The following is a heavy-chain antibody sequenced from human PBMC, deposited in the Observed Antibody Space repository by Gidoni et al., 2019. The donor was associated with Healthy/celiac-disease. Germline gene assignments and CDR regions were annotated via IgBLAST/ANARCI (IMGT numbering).Heavy chain of an antibody. Sequence: QVQLVESGGGVVQPGRSLRLSCAASGVTFSSYAMHWVRQAPGKGLGWVAVISYDGSNKYYADSVKGRFTISRDNSKNTLYLQMNSLRAEDTAVYYCARDHSSSSFYFDYWGQGTLVTVSS. CDR1: GVTFSSYA. J-gene: IGHJ4*02. CDR3: ARDHSSSSFYFDY. CDR2: ISYDGSNK. D-gene: IGHD6-6*01. V-gene: IGHV3-30-3*01.